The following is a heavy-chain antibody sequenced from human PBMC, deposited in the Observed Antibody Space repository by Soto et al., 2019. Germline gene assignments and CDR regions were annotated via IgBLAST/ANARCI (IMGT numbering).Heavy chain of an antibody. V-gene: IGHV4-4*07. D-gene: IGHD6-19*01. CDR2: IYTSGST. CDR1: GGSISSYY. Sequence: LSLTCSVSGGSISSYYWSWIRQPAGKGLEWIGRIYTSGSTDYNPSLKSRVTMSVDTSKSQSSLNLSSVTAADTAVYFCARERQWSSYNYYGMDVWGQGTTVTVSS. J-gene: IGHJ6*02. CDR3: ARERQWSSYNYYGMDV.